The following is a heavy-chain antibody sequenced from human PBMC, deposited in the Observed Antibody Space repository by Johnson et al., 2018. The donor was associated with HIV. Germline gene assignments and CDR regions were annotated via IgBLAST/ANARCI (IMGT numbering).Heavy chain of an antibody. CDR3: AKTVRQWLVRNDAFDI. J-gene: IGHJ3*02. CDR1: GFPFRDSA. D-gene: IGHD6-19*01. Sequence: QVQLVESGGGVVQPGRSQRLSCAASGFPFRDSAMHWVRQAPGKGMEWVAVILFDGVYKHYAESVKGRFTISRDNSKNTLYLQMNSLRAEDTAVYYCAKTVRQWLVRNDAFDIWGQGTMVTVSS. CDR2: ILFDGVYK. V-gene: IGHV3-30-3*02.